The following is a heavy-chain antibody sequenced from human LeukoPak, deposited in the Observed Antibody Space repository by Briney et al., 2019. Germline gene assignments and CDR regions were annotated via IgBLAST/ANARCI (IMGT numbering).Heavy chain of an antibody. CDR2: IYYRSKWYN. D-gene: IGHD3-22*01. V-gene: IGHV6-1*01. CDR1: GDSVSSNSAA. Sequence: SQTLSLTCAISGDSVSSNSAAWNWIRQSPSRGLEWLGRIYYRSKWYNDYAVSVKSRITINPDTSKNQFSLQLNSVTPEDTAVYYCAREEWTYYYDSSGYHYYFDYWGQGTLVTVSS. CDR3: AREEWTYYYDSSGYHYYFDY. J-gene: IGHJ4*02.